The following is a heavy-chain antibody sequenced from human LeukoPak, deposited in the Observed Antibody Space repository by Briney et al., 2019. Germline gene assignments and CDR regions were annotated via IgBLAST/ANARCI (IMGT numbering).Heavy chain of an antibody. J-gene: IGHJ4*02. V-gene: IGHV4-34*01. D-gene: IGHD3-22*01. CDR1: VGSFSGYY. CDR3: ARYDDSSGYYHRFDY. CDR2: INHSGST. Sequence: SETLSLTCAVYVGSFSGYYWSWIRQPPGKGLEWIGEINHSGSTNYNSSLKSRVTISVDTSKNQFSLKLSSVTAADTAVYYCARYDDSSGYYHRFDYWGQGTLVTVSS.